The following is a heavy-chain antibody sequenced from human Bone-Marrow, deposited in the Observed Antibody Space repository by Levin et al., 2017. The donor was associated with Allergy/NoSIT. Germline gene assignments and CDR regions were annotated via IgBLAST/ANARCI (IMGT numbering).Heavy chain of an antibody. Sequence: GESLKISCAASGFTFSGSTMHWVRQASGKGLEWVGRIRSKANNYATSYAASLKGRFTISRDDSKNTTYLQVNSLKTEDTAVYYCTRPPATFSSSWYYWFDPWGQGTLVTVSS. CDR2: IRSKANNYAT. J-gene: IGHJ5*02. CDR1: GFTFSGST. CDR3: TRPPATFSSSWYYWFDP. V-gene: IGHV3-73*01. D-gene: IGHD6-13*01.